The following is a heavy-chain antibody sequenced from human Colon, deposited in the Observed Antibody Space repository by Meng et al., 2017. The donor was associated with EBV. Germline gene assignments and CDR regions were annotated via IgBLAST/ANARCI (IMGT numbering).Heavy chain of an antibody. CDR3: ARGTPGRSYSDY. CDR1: GYTFASYG. V-gene: IGHV1-18*01. CDR2: FVNNVDT. Sequence: QVHLLQAGAGGQEAGASVRVSREASGYTFASYGISWLRQAPGQGLEWMGWFVNNVDTYSAQKFQGRVTMTTDTHTSTAFMELRSLRSDDTAVYYCARGTPGRSYSDYWGQGTLVTVSS. D-gene: IGHD3-10*01. J-gene: IGHJ4*02.